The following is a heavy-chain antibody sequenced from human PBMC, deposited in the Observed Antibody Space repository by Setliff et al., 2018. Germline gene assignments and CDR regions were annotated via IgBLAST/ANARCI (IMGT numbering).Heavy chain of an antibody. CDR3: ARHDTTWPGVIDS. V-gene: IGHV3-23*01. D-gene: IGHD2-21*01. CDR1: GFNFYDFA. J-gene: IGHJ4*02. Sequence: GGSLRLSCTTSGFNFYDFALSWVRQAPGKGLEWASVISGLHFETSYAESVRGRFIISRDNSENTLYLQMSSLRAGDTAVYYCARHDTTWPGVIDSWGQGTLVTVSS. CDR2: ISGLHFET.